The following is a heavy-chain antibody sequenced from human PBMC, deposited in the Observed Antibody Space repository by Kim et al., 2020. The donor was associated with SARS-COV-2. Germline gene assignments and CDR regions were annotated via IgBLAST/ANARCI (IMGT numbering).Heavy chain of an antibody. V-gene: IGHV3-21*01. J-gene: IGHJ4*02. Sequence: ADSVKGRFNISRDHAKNSLYLQMNGLRAEDTAVYYCARSVVPAAILPGYWGQGTLVTVSS. CDR3: ARSVVPAAILPGY. D-gene: IGHD2-2*02.